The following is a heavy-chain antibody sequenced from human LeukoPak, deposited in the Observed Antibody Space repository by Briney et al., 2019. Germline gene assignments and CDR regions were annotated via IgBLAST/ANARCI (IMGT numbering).Heavy chain of an antibody. CDR3: AGSSGWWAHDY. J-gene: IGHJ4*02. Sequence: GGSLQPSCAASGSTPTNYGTTWVSQAPGKGLEWVSSISGSGTDTYYADSVRGRFTISRDNSKRTLYVQMVSLRTEDTSIYCCAGSSGWWAHDYWGQGTLVTVSS. V-gene: IGHV3-23*01. CDR2: ISGSGTDT. CDR1: GSTPTNYG. D-gene: IGHD6-19*01.